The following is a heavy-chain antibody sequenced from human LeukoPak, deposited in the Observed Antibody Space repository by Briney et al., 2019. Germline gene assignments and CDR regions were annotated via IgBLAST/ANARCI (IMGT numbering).Heavy chain of an antibody. V-gene: IGHV1-8*01. CDR1: GYTFTSYD. CDR2: MNPNSGNT. D-gene: IGHD6-19*01. Sequence: VASVKVSCKASGYTFTSYDINWVRQATGQGLEWMGWMNPNSGNTGYAQKFQGRVTMTRNTSISTAYMELSSLRSEDTAVYYCARAVAVADRYYYYYGMDVWGQGTTVTVSS. CDR3: ARAVAVADRYYYYYGMDV. J-gene: IGHJ6*02.